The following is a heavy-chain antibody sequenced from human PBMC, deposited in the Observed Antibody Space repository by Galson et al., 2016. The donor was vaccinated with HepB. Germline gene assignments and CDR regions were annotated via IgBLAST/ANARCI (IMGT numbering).Heavy chain of an antibody. Sequence: SLRLSCAASGLNVSGNYLSWVRQTPGKGLEWVSTLYSGGTVYYADSVKGRFTISRDTPKNTLYLQMNSLRADDTAVYYCANGDYPLDYWGQGTLVSVSS. D-gene: IGHD4-17*01. CDR1: GLNVSGNY. CDR3: ANGDYPLDY. CDR2: LYSGGTV. J-gene: IGHJ4*02. V-gene: IGHV3-53*01.